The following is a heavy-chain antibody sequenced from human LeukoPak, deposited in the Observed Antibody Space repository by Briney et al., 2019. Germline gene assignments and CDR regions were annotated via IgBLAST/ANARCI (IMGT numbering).Heavy chain of an antibody. Sequence: SETLSLTCTVSGDSINDYYWSWIRLPPGNRLEWIGWIYYSGSTMYSPSLESRVTISLDTSRTQFSLDLNSVTAADTAVYYCARHAGFGSGYYHDAFDIWGQGSMVIVSS. CDR3: ARHAGFGSGYYHDAFDI. CDR1: GDSINDYY. V-gene: IGHV4-59*08. CDR2: IYYSGST. D-gene: IGHD3-22*01. J-gene: IGHJ3*02.